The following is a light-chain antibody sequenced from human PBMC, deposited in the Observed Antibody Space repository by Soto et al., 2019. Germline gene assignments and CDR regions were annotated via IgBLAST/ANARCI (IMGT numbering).Light chain of an antibody. CDR3: HQYNNWPLT. CDR2: GAS. J-gene: IGKJ5*01. Sequence: TQAPGTLSLSPGERATLSCRASQSVSSSYLAWYQQKPGQAPRLLIYGASTRATGIPARFSGSGSGTEFTLTISSLQSEDFAVYCCHQYNNWPLTFGPRTRLEIK. V-gene: IGKV3-15*01. CDR1: QSVSSSY.